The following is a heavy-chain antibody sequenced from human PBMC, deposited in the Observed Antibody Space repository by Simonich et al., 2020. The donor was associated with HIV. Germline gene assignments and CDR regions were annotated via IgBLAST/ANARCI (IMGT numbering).Heavy chain of an antibody. V-gene: IGHV4-34*01. CDR3: ARLTAGGLGEYFQH. D-gene: IGHD6-13*01. CDR2: INHSGST. J-gene: IGHJ1*01. Sequence: QVQLQQWGAGLLKPSETLSLTCAVYGGSFSGYYWSWFRQPPGKGLEWIGEINHSGSTNYNPSLKSRGTISVDTSKNQFSLKLSSVTAADTAVYYCARLTAGGLGEYFQHWGQGTLVTVSS. CDR1: GGSFSGYY.